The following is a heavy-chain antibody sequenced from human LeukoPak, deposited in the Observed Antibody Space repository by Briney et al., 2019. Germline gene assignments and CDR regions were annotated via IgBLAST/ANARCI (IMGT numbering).Heavy chain of an antibody. D-gene: IGHD3-10*01. Sequence: ASVKVSCKASGYTFTSYYMHWVRQAPGQGLEWMGIINPSGGSTSYAQKFQGRVTMTRDMSTSTVYMELSSLRSEDTAVYYCARRGGGLWFGETWGQGTLVTVSS. CDR3: ARRGGGLWFGET. CDR2: INPSGGST. V-gene: IGHV1-46*01. CDR1: GYTFTSYY. J-gene: IGHJ4*02.